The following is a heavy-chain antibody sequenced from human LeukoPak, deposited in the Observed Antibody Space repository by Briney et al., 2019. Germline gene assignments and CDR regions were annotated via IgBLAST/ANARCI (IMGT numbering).Heavy chain of an antibody. J-gene: IGHJ3*02. V-gene: IGHV4-4*07. CDR1: GGSISSYY. CDR3: ARAGTGYSSSWFRAFDI. Sequence: SETLSLTCTVSGGSISSYYWSWIRQPAGKGLEWIGRIYTSGRTNYNPSLKSRVTMSVDTSKNQFSLKLSSVTAADTAVYYCARAGTGYSSSWFRAFDIWGQGTMVTVS. D-gene: IGHD6-13*01. CDR2: IYTSGRT.